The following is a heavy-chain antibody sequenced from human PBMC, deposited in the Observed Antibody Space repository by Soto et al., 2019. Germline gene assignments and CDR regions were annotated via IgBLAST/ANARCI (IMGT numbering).Heavy chain of an antibody. D-gene: IGHD2-15*01. Sequence: QVQLQQSGPGLVKPSQTLSLTCAISGDSVSSNSAAWNWIRQSPSRGLEWLGWTYYRSKWYNDYAVFGKNSNPHNPGHSKNQFPLPTTPVAPGEEGVYYWARSGGGVDWGQGTLVTVSS. J-gene: IGHJ4*02. V-gene: IGHV6-1*01. CDR3: ARSGGGVD. CDR1: GDSVSSNSAA. CDR2: TYYRSKWYN.